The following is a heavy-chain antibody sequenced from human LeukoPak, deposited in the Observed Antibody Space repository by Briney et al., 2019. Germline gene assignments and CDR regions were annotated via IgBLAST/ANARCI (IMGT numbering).Heavy chain of an antibody. D-gene: IGHD3-22*01. Sequence: PSETLSLTCTVSGGSISSSSYYWGWIRQPPGKGLDWIGSIYCSGSTYYNPALKRRVTISVDTSKNQFSLKLNSVTAADTAVYYCARHAYYDSSGYLYYFDYWGQGTLVTVSS. CDR2: IYCSGST. CDR1: GGSISSSSYY. CDR3: ARHAYYDSSGYLYYFDY. J-gene: IGHJ4*02. V-gene: IGHV4-39*01.